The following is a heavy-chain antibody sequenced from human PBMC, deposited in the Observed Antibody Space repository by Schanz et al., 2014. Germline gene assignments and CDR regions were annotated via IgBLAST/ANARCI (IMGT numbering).Heavy chain of an antibody. CDR1: GFTFSSYG. Sequence: EVQLVESGGGWVQPGGSLRLSCAASGFTFSSYGMHWVRQAPGKGLEWVSAMNESHSTIYYADSVRGRFTISRDNAENTLFLQMNSLRAEDTAVYYCARDRRNADLDYWGQGTLVTVSS. V-gene: IGHV3-23*04. J-gene: IGHJ4*02. CDR3: ARDRRNADLDY. D-gene: IGHD1-1*01. CDR2: MNESHSTI.